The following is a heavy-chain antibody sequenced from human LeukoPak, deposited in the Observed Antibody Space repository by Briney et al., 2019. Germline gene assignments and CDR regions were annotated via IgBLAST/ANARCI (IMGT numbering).Heavy chain of an antibody. V-gene: IGHV3-23*01. Sequence: PGGSLRLSCAASGFTFSSYAMSWVRQAPGKGLEWVSAISGSGGSTYYADSVKGRFTISRDNSKNTLYLQMNSLRAEDTAVYCCAKASITFGGVIVTPLDYWGQGTLVTVSS. CDR3: AKASITFGGVIVTPLDY. CDR1: GFTFSSYA. CDR2: ISGSGGST. J-gene: IGHJ4*02. D-gene: IGHD3-16*02.